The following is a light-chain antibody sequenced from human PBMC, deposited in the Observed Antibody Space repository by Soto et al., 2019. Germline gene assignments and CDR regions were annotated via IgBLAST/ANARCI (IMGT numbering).Light chain of an antibody. CDR1: QSLLHSNGYNY. V-gene: IGKV2-28*01. J-gene: IGKJ4*01. CDR3: MQALQTPA. CDR2: LGS. Sequence: DIVMTQSPLSLPVTPGEPASISCRSSQSLLHSNGYNYLDWYLQKPGQSPQLLIHLGSNRASGVPDRFSGSGSGTEFTLKISRVEAEDVGVYYCMQALQTPAFGGGTKVEIK.